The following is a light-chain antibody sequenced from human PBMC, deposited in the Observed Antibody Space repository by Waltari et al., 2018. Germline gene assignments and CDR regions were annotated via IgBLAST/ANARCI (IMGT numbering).Light chain of an antibody. CDR1: SSDVGVYNY. J-gene: IGLJ2*01. V-gene: IGLV2-8*01. Sequence: QSALTQPPSASGSPGQSVTISCTGTSSDVGVYNYVSWYQQHPGKAPKLMFYEDSKRPSGVPDAFCGSKSGNTASLTVSGLQAEDEADYYCSSYAGSNDVAFGGGTKLSVL. CDR3: SSYAGSNDVA. CDR2: EDS.